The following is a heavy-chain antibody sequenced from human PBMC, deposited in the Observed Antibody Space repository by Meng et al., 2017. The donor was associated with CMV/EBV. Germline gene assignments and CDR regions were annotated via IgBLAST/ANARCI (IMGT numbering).Heavy chain of an antibody. Sequence: VQLVQSAAEEKKPGAALKGACKASCYTFTGYGISLVRQAPGQRLEWMGLISAYNVNTNYAQKLQGRVTMTTDTSTSTAYMELRSLRPDDTAVYYCARAWVGEEYYFDYWGQGTLVTVSS. V-gene: IGHV1-18*04. CDR2: ISAYNVNT. CDR1: CYTFTGYG. D-gene: IGHD3-10*01. CDR3: ARAWVGEEYYFDY. J-gene: IGHJ4*02.